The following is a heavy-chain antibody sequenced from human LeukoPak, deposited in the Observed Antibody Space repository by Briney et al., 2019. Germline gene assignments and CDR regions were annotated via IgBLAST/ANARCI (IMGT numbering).Heavy chain of an antibody. Sequence: ASVKVSCKASGYTFTGYYMHWVRQAPGQGLEWMGWSNPNSGGTNYAQKFQGRVTMTRDTSISTAYMELSRLRSDDTAVYYCARGPALYDILTGYWFDPWGQGTLVTVSS. D-gene: IGHD3-9*01. CDR3: ARGPALYDILTGYWFDP. CDR1: GYTFTGYY. V-gene: IGHV1-2*02. CDR2: SNPNSGGT. J-gene: IGHJ5*02.